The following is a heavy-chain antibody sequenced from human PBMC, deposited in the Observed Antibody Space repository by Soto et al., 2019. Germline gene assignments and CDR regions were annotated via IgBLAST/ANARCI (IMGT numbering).Heavy chain of an antibody. CDR3: ATHDAHMDQRWFDP. V-gene: IGHV5-10-1*01. Sequence: GESLKIFCKGSGYSFTTYWISWVRQMPGKGLEWMVMLDPTDSDNYYSRSFQGHVTFSADKCNSTVYLQWSSLKASDTAMYYCATHDAHMDQRWFDPWGQGTLVTVSS. D-gene: IGHD2-21*01. CDR2: LDPTDSDN. J-gene: IGHJ5*02. CDR1: GYSFTTYW.